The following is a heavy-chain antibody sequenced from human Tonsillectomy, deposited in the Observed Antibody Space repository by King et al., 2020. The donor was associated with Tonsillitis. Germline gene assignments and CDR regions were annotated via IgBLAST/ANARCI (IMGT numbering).Heavy chain of an antibody. CDR2: ISPNSGGT. J-gene: IGHJ5*02. Sequence: QVQLVESGAEVKKPGASVKVSCKASGYTSTGYYMHWVRQAPGQGLEWMGWISPNSGGTNYAQKFQGRVTVTSDTSINTAYMELSRLRSDDTAVYYCAREGGVAAASSEAWFDPWGQGTLVTVSS. D-gene: IGHD6-13*01. CDR3: AREGGVAAASSEAWFDP. CDR1: GYTSTGYY. V-gene: IGHV1-2*02.